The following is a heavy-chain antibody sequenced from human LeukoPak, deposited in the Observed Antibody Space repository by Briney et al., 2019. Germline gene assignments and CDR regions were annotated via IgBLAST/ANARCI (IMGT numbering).Heavy chain of an antibody. D-gene: IGHD3-10*01. CDR2: ISGSGGST. CDR1: GFTFSSYA. V-gene: IGHV3-23*01. J-gene: IGHJ4*02. Sequence: GGSLRLSCTASGFTFSSYAMSWVRQAPGKGLEWVSSISGSGGSTYYADSVKGRFTISRDNSKNTLYVQMNSLRAEDTAVYYCAKDLRSGSYTHYSDYWGQGTLVTVSS. CDR3: AKDLRSGSYTHYSDY.